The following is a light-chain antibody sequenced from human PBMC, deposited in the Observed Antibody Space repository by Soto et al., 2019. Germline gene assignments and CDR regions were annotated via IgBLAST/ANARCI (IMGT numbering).Light chain of an antibody. V-gene: IGKV3-15*01. Sequence: EIVLTQSPATLSVFPGERATLSCRASQSISSNLAWYQQKPGQAPRLLIYGPSTRATGVPARFSGSGSGTEFTLTIISLQSEDFAMYYCQQYTHWPVWSFGQGTKVEIK. CDR1: QSISSN. CDR2: GPS. CDR3: QQYTHWPVWS. J-gene: IGKJ1*01.